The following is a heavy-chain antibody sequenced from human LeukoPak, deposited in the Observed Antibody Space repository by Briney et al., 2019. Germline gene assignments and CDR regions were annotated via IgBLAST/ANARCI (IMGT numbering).Heavy chain of an antibody. CDR2: ISYDGENL. Sequence: GGSLRLSCAASGFNFSNYGMHWVRQAPGKGLEWVAVISYDGENLYYADSVKGRFTISRDNSKNTLYLQMNSLGAEDTAVYYCARVSYYDSSGYYFLSYVDYWGQGTLVTVSS. J-gene: IGHJ4*02. D-gene: IGHD3-22*01. CDR3: ARVSYYDSSGYYFLSYVDY. CDR1: GFNFSNYG. V-gene: IGHV3-30*03.